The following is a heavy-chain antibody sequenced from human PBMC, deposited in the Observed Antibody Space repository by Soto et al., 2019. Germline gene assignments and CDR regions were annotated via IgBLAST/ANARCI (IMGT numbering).Heavy chain of an antibody. CDR1: GGSISSSSYY. D-gene: IGHD3-10*01. J-gene: IGHJ4*02. CDR2: IYYSGST. CDR3: ARLPPSMVRGFSDY. V-gene: IGHV4-39*01. Sequence: SETLSLTCTVSGGSISSSSYYWGWIRQPPGKGLEWIGSIYYSGSTYYNPSLKSRVTISVDTSKNQFSLKLSSVTAADTAVYYCARLPPSMVRGFSDYWGQGTLVTVSS.